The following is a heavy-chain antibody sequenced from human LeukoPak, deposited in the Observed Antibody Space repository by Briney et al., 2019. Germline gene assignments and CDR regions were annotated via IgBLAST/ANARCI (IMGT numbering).Heavy chain of an antibody. D-gene: IGHD3-10*01. CDR1: GFSISNDW. V-gene: IGHV3-15*01. J-gene: IGHJ4*02. CDR3: TLIQGWGSGSYYRDF. Sequence: GGSLRLFCAASGFSISNDWMSWVRQAPGKGLEWVARVKSKGAGETTDYAAPVKGRFTISRDDSKNTLYLQMNSLKTEDTAVYYCTLIQGWGSGSYYRDFWGQGTLVTVSS. CDR2: VKSKGAGETT.